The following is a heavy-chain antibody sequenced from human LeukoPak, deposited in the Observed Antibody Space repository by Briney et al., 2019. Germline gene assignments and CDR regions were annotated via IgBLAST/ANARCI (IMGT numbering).Heavy chain of an antibody. CDR2: IIPIFGTA. CDR1: GGTFSSYA. D-gene: IGHD3-16*02. V-gene: IGHV1-69*13. J-gene: IGHJ5*02. CDR3: ARDRGHYDYVLGELSSPNNWFDP. Sequence: ASVKVSCKASGGTFSSYAISWVRQAPGQGLEWMGGIIPIFGTANYAQKLQGRVTITADESTSTAYMELSSLRSEDTAVYYCARDRGHYDYVLGELSSPNNWFDPWGQGTLVTVSS.